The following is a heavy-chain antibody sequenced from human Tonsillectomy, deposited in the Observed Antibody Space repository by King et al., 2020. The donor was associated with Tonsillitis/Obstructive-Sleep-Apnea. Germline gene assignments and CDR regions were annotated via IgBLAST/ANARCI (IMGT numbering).Heavy chain of an antibody. CDR3: ARDTYGDYASGAFDV. CDR2: ISSGSTYI. Sequence: VQLVESGGGLVKSGGSLRLSCVASGFNFMSSSMNWVRQAPGKGLEWISSISSGSTYIYSAGSAQGRFSIPRDNAKNSLYLQMNSLRVEDTAVYYCARDTYGDYASGAFDVWGHGTMVAVSS. J-gene: IGHJ3*01. V-gene: IGHV3-21*01. CDR1: GFNFMSSS. D-gene: IGHD4-17*01.